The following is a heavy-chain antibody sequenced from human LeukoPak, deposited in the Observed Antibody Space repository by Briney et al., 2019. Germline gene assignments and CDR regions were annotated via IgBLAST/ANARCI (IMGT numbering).Heavy chain of an antibody. Sequence: GGSLRLSCAASGFTFSSYGMHWVRQAPGKGLEWVAVIWYGGSNKYYADSVKGRFTISRDNSKNTLYLQMNSLRAEDTAVYYCAKEDGSGSYYPNWFDPWGQGTLVTVSS. V-gene: IGHV3-33*06. D-gene: IGHD3-10*01. CDR2: IWYGGSNK. CDR3: AKEDGSGSYYPNWFDP. J-gene: IGHJ5*02. CDR1: GFTFSSYG.